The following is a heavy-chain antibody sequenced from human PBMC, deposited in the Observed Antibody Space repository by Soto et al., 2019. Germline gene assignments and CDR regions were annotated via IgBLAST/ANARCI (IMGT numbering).Heavy chain of an antibody. Sequence: YGPTLVNPTETLTLACTVSGFSLSDSRVGVAWIRQPPGKALEWLAHVFSNDEKSYTTSLKSRLTISKDTSKSQVVLTMTNMDPVDTATYYCARTQFFWTCNTYWFDPWGQEIFFTV. V-gene: IGHV2-26*01. J-gene: IGHJ5*02. D-gene: IGHD3-3*01. CDR3: ARTQFFWTCNTYWFDP. CDR1: GFSLSDSRVG. CDR2: VFSNDEK.